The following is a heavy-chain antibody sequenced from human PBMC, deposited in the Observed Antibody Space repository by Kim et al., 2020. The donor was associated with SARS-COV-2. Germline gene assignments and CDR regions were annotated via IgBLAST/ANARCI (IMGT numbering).Heavy chain of an antibody. V-gene: IGHV3-11*05. CDR2: ISSSSSYT. J-gene: IGHJ6*02. D-gene: IGHD3-22*01. Sequence: GGSLRLSCAASGFTFSDYYMSWIRQAPGKGLEWVSYISSSSSYTNYADSVKGRFTISRDNAKNSLTLQMNSLRAEDTAVYYCARDHSTYYYDSSGYYRALHPEYYYYGMDVWGQGTTVTVSS. CDR3: ARDHSTYYYDSSGYYRALHPEYYYYGMDV. CDR1: GFTFSDYY.